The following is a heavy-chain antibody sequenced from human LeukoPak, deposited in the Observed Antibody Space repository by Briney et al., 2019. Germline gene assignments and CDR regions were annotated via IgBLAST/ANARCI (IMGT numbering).Heavy chain of an antibody. CDR1: GYTFTTYG. D-gene: IGHD3-3*01. V-gene: IGHV1-18*01. CDR3: ARDRRNYDFWSGYPLDY. J-gene: IGHJ4*02. Sequence: ASVRVSCKASGYTFTTYGISWVRQAPGQGLEWMGWISAYNGNTNYAQKLQGRVTINTDTSTSTAYMELRSLRSDDTAVYYCARDRRNYDFWSGYPLDYWGQGTLVTVSS. CDR2: ISAYNGNT.